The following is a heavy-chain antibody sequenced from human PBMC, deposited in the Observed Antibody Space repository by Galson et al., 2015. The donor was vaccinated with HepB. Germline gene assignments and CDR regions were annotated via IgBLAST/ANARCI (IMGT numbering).Heavy chain of an antibody. D-gene: IGHD3-22*01. V-gene: IGHV3-9*01. J-gene: IGHJ4*02. Sequence: SLRLSCAASGFTFDDYSMHWVRQAPGKGLEWVSGISWNSGSIGYADSVKGRFPISRDNAKNSLYLQMNSLRAEDTALYYCAKDMGYDSSGPGGYWGQGTLVTVSS. CDR1: GFTFDDYS. CDR2: ISWNSGSI. CDR3: AKDMGYDSSGPGGY.